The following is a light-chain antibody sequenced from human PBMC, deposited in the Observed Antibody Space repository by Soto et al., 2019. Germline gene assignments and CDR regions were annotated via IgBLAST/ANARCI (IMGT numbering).Light chain of an antibody. CDR1: QSISSS. J-gene: IGKJ1*01. CDR3: QQSYGTPWT. CDR2: AAS. V-gene: IGKV1-39*01. Sequence: DIQMTQSPSTLSGSVGDRFTIACRASQSISSSLNWYQQTPGKAPQLLIYAASSLHSGVPSRFSASGSGTDFTLTIRSLQPEDFATYYCQQSYGTPWTFGQGTKVDIK.